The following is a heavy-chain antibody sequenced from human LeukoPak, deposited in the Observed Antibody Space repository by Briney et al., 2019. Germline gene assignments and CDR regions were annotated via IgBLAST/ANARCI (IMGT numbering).Heavy chain of an antibody. CDR3: ARSILYYGSGSYPFDY. D-gene: IGHD3-10*01. Sequence: GSLRLSCTVSGGSISSSSYYWGWIRQPPGKGLEWIGSIYYSGSTYYNPSLKSRVTISVDTSKNQFFLKLTSVTAADTAVYYCARSILYYGSGSYPFDYWGQGTLVTVSS. V-gene: IGHV4-39*07. CDR1: GGSISSSSYY. J-gene: IGHJ4*02. CDR2: IYYSGST.